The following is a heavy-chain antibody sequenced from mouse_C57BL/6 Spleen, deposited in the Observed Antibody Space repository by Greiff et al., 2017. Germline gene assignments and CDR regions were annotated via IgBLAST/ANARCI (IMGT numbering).Heavy chain of an antibody. J-gene: IGHJ2*01. CDR1: GFTFSSYA. CDR2: ISDGGSYT. CDR3: ARDTMVKGNYFDY. Sequence: EVQLVESGGGLVTPGGSLKLSCAASGFTFSSYAMSWVRQTPEKRLEWVATISDGGSYTYYPDNVKGRFTISRDNAKNNLYLQMSHLKSEDTAMYYCARDTMVKGNYFDYWGQGTTLTVSS. V-gene: IGHV5-4*01. D-gene: IGHD2-2*01.